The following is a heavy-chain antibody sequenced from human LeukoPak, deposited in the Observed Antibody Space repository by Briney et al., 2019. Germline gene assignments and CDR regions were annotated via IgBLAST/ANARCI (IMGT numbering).Heavy chain of an antibody. CDR1: GFTFSSYG. CDR3: AKRIRLSTIPLSDY. CDR2: ISSNGIST. J-gene: IGHJ4*02. Sequence: GGTLRLSCAASGFTFSSYGMSWVRQAPGKGLEWVSSISSNGISTYYADSVQGRFTISRDNSKNTVNLQMNSLRAEDTAIYYCAKRIRLSTIPLSDYWGQGTLVTVSS. D-gene: IGHD2-2*01. V-gene: IGHV3-23*01.